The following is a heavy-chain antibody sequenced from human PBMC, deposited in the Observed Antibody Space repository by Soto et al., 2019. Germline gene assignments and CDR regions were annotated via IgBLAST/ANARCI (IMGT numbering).Heavy chain of an antibody. CDR3: ARDRVVGAISNAFDI. Sequence: GGSLRLSXAASGFTFSSYSMNWVRQAPGKGLEWVSSISSSSSYIYYADSVKGRFTISRDNAKNSLYLQMNSLRAEDTAVYYCARDRVVGAISNAFDIWGQGTMVTVSS. D-gene: IGHD1-26*01. CDR2: ISSSSSYI. J-gene: IGHJ3*02. CDR1: GFTFSSYS. V-gene: IGHV3-21*01.